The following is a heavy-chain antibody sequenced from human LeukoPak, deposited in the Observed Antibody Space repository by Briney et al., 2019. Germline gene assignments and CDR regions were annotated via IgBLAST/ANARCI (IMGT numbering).Heavy chain of an antibody. D-gene: IGHD5-18*01. J-gene: IGHJ4*02. CDR1: GYSFTSYW. CDR3: AKSGYSYGYGLYYFDY. Sequence: RGESLKISCKGSGYSFTSYWIVWVRQMPGKGLGWMGIIYPGDSDTRYSPSFQGQVTISADKSISTAYLQWSSLKASDTAMYYCAKSGYSYGYGLYYFDYWGQGTLVTVSS. V-gene: IGHV5-51*01. CDR2: IYPGDSDT.